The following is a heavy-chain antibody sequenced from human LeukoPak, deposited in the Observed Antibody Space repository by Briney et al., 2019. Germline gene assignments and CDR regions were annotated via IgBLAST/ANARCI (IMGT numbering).Heavy chain of an antibody. V-gene: IGHV3-21*01. J-gene: IGHJ4*02. CDR3: ARARVLRGYSYGYPPLDY. Sequence: GGSLRLSCAASGFTVSSNYMSWVRQAPGKGLEWVSSISSSSSYIYYADSVKGRFTISRDNAKNSLYLQMNSLRAEDTAVYYCARARVLRGYSYGYPPLDYWGQGTLVTVSS. CDR1: GFTVSSNY. CDR2: ISSSSSYI. D-gene: IGHD5-18*01.